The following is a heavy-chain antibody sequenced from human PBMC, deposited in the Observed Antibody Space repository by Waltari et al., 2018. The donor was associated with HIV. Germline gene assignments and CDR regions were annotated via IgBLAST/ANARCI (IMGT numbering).Heavy chain of an antibody. CDR3: SREVTSSKVMNY. D-gene: IGHD2-21*02. V-gene: IGHV3-48*01. Sequence: ESGGGSVRPGKSLRLSCLPSGFRFKVFNMNWVRKAPGKGLDWIAYISGDTKTIYYANSIKGRFFVSRDNDKNSLYLQMNNLSIADTAKYYCSREVTSSKVMNYWGQGTPVLVS. J-gene: IGHJ4*02. CDR1: GFRFKVFN. CDR2: ISGDTKTI.